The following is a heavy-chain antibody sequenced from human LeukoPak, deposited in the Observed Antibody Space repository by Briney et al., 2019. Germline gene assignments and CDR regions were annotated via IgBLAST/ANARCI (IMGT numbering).Heavy chain of an antibody. D-gene: IGHD3-16*01. CDR2: ISSSGSTI. CDR3: ARALMTRSSHFDI. V-gene: IGHV3-48*03. Sequence: TGGSLRLSCAASGFSFSNYEMNWVRQAPGKGLEWVSYISSSGSTIYYTDSVKGRFTISRDNAKNSPYLQMNSLRAEDTAVYYCARALMTRSSHFDIWGQGTMVTVSS. J-gene: IGHJ3*02. CDR1: GFSFSNYE.